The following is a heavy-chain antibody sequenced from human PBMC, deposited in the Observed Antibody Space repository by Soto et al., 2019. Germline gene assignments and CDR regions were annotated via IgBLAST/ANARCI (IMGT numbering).Heavy chain of an antibody. Sequence: GGSLRLSCAASGFTFSSYWMSWVRQAPGKGLEWVANIKQDGSEKCYVDSVKGRFTISRDNAKNSLYLQMNSLRAEDTAVYYCATRGELGSFDYWGQGTLVTVSS. V-gene: IGHV3-7*01. CDR1: GFTFSSYW. CDR2: IKQDGSEK. CDR3: ATRGELGSFDY. J-gene: IGHJ4*02. D-gene: IGHD7-27*01.